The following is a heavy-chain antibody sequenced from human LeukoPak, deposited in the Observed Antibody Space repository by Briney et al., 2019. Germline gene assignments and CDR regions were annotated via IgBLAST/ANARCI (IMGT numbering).Heavy chain of an antibody. V-gene: IGHV1-69*13. J-gene: IGHJ6*03. CDR2: IIPIFGTA. CDR1: GGTFSSYA. CDR3: ARANDDYVWGSYLTISDYYYYMDV. D-gene: IGHD3-16*02. Sequence: SVKVSCKASGGTFSSYAISWVRQARGQGREWMGGIIPIFGTANYAQKFQGRVTITADESTSTAYMELSSLRSEDTAVYYCARANDDYVWGSYLTISDYYYYMDVWGKGTTVTVSS.